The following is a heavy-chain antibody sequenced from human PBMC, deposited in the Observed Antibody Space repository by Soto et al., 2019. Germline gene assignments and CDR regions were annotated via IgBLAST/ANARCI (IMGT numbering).Heavy chain of an antibody. D-gene: IGHD5-12*01. CDR1: GFTVSSNY. CDR2: IYSGGST. Sequence: DVQMLESGGGLAQPGGSLRLSCAVSGFTVSSNYMSWVRQAPGKGLEWVSVIYSGGSTYYADSVKGRFTISRDNSKNTLYLQMNSLRAEDTAVYYCARAGLPGGDYFDYWGQGTLVTVSS. J-gene: IGHJ4*02. V-gene: IGHV3-53*01. CDR3: ARAGLPGGDYFDY.